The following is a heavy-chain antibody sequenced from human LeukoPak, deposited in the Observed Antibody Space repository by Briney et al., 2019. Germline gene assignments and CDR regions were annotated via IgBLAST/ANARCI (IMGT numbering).Heavy chain of an antibody. Sequence: SQTLSLTCTVSGGSISSGGYYWSWIRQPAGKGLEWIGRIYTSGSTNYNPSLKSRVTMSVDTSKNQLSLKLSSVTAADTAVYYCASAEFPHYYYYGMDVWGQGTTVTVSS. CDR1: GGSISSGGYY. V-gene: IGHV4-61*02. D-gene: IGHD3-10*01. J-gene: IGHJ6*02. CDR3: ASAEFPHYYYYGMDV. CDR2: IYTSGST.